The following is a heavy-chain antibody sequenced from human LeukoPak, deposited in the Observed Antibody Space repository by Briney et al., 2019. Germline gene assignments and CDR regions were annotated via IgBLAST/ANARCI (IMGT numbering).Heavy chain of an antibody. J-gene: IGHJ4*02. CDR2: ISYDGSNK. Sequence: GGSLRLSCATSGFTFSSYGMHWVRQAPGKGLEWVAVISYDGSNKYYADSVKGRFAISRDNSKNTLYLQMNSLRAEDTAVYYXXXXXXXDCSGGSCPLDYWGQGTLVTVSS. D-gene: IGHD2-15*01. CDR3: XXXXXXDCSGGSCPLDY. V-gene: IGHV3-30*03. CDR1: GFTFSSYG.